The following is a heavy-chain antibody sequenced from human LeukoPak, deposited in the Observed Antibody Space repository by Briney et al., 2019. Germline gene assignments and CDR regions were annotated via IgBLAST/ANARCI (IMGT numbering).Heavy chain of an antibody. J-gene: IGHJ4*02. D-gene: IGHD2-2*01. V-gene: IGHV3-23*01. Sequence: GGSLRLSCAASGFTFSSYAMSWVRQAPGKGLEWVSAISGSGGSTYYADSVKGRFTISRDNSKNTLYLQMNSLRVEDTAVYYCAKDPVGYCSSTSCYPYYFDYWGQGTLVTVSS. CDR1: GFTFSSYA. CDR3: AKDPVGYCSSTSCYPYYFDY. CDR2: ISGSGGST.